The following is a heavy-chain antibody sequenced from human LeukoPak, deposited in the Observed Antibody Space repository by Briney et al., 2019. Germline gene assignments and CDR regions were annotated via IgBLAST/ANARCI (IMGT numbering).Heavy chain of an antibody. D-gene: IGHD6-13*01. J-gene: IGHJ4*02. Sequence: GGSPRLSCAASGFTFSSYAMHWVRQAPGKGLEWVAVISYDGSNKYYADSVRGRFTISRDNSKNTLYLQMNSLRAEDTAVYYCARGRRRLGFGYSSSWLFDYWGQGTLVTVSS. CDR2: ISYDGSNK. V-gene: IGHV3-30*04. CDR1: GFTFSSYA. CDR3: ARGRRRLGFGYSSSWLFDY.